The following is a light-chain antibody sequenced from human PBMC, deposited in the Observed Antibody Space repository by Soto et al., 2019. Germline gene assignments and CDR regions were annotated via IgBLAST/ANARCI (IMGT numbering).Light chain of an antibody. Sequence: DIQMTQSPSTLSASVGDRVTITCRASQSISSWLAGYQQKPGKAPKPLIYDASSLESGVPSRFSGSRSGTEFPHTISSLQADDFATSYFQQYNSYSLGYSFGPGTKVDIK. V-gene: IGKV1-5*01. CDR2: DAS. CDR1: QSISSW. J-gene: IGKJ3*01. CDR3: QQYNSYSLGYS.